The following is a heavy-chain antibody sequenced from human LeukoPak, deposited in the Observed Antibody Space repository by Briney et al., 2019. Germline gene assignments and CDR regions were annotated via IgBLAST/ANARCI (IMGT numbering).Heavy chain of an antibody. CDR1: GDSISSGGYS. V-gene: IGHV4-30-2*01. CDR2: IYHSGST. CDR3: ARTSIAARRANVFDI. J-gene: IGHJ3*02. Sequence: SETLSLTCAVSGDSISSGGYSWSWIRQPPGKGLEWIGYIYHSGSTYYNPSLKSRLTISVGRSKNQFSLKLSSVTAADTAVYYCARTSIAARRANVFDIWGQGTMVTVSS. D-gene: IGHD6-6*01.